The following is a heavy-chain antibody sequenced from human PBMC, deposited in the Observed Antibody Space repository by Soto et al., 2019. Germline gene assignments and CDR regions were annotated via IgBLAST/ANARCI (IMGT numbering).Heavy chain of an antibody. CDR2: IYYSGTT. D-gene: IGHD3-16*01. J-gene: IGHJ6*02. CDR1: GGSISSNSYY. V-gene: IGHV4-39*01. Sequence: QLQLQESGPGLVKPSETLSLTCTVSGGSISSNSYYWAWIRQPPGKGLEWIGNIYYSGTTYYNPSLKRRVNISVDTAQNQFSLKLSSVTAADTAVYYCARHKGGYYSGVDVWGQGTTVTVSS. CDR3: ARHKGGYYSGVDV.